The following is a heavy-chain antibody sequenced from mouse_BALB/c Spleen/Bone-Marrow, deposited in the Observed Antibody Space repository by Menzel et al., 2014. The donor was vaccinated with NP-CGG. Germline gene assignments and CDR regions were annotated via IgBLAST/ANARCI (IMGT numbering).Heavy chain of an antibody. D-gene: IGHD1-1*01. CDR3: RIYDYAMDY. J-gene: IGHJ4*01. CDR1: GYTFTSYW. CDR2: IYPGSGST. Sequence: GSELVRPGASVKLSCKASGYTFTSYWMHWVKQRPGQGLEWIGNIYPGSGSTNYDEKFKSKATLTVDTSSSAPYMQLSSLSSEDSAVYYCRIYDYAMDYWGQKASVTVSS. V-gene: IGHV1S22*01.